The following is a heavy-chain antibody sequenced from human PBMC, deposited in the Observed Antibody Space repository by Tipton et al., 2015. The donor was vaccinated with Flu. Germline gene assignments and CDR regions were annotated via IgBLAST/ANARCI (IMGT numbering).Heavy chain of an antibody. CDR2: IYPGYSET. CDR1: GYTFTNYW. J-gene: IGHJ4*02. V-gene: IGHV5-51*01. CDR3: VRQPHFSGSGYPPEFDF. Sequence: QLVQSGAEVEKPGESLKISCKGSGYTFTNYWIGWVRQMPGKGLEWMGIIYPGYSETRYSPSFQGQVTISADKSISSAYLQWSSLKASDTAMYYCVRQPHFSGSGYPPEFDFWGQGTLVIVSS. D-gene: IGHD3-22*01.